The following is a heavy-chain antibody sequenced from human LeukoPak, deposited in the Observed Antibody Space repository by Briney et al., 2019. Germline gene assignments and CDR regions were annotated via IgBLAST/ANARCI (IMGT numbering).Heavy chain of an antibody. V-gene: IGHV4-39*07. CDR3: ARESLDEYCSSTSCSYMDV. J-gene: IGHJ6*03. CDR1: GGSISSSSYY. CDR2: IYYSGST. Sequence: SETLSLTFTVSGGSISSSSYYWGWIRQPPGKGLEWIGSIYYSGSTYYNPSLKGRVTISVDRSKNQFSLKLSSVTAADTAVYYCARESLDEYCSSTSCSYMDVWGKGTTVTVSS. D-gene: IGHD2-2*01.